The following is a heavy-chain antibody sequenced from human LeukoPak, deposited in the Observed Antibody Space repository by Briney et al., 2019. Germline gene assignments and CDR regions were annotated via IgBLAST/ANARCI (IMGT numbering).Heavy chain of an antibody. V-gene: IGHV3-15*01. CDR2: IKSKTDGGTT. Sequence: PGGSLRLSCAASGFAFSNAWMSWVRQAPGKGLEWVGRIKSKTDGGTTDYAAPVKGRFTISRDDSKNTLYLQMNSLKTEDTAVYYCTTAAHYYGSGSYYIGRFFDYWGQGTLVTVSS. CDR1: GFAFSNAW. J-gene: IGHJ4*02. D-gene: IGHD3-10*01. CDR3: TTAAHYYGSGSYYIGRFFDY.